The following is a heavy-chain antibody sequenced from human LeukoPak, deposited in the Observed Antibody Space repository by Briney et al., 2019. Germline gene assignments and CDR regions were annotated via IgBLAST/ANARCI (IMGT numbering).Heavy chain of an antibody. D-gene: IGHD1-1*01. J-gene: IGHJ5*02. V-gene: IGHV3-30*02. CDR1: GFTFTNFG. CDR2: IMYDGSIK. Sequence: GGSLRLSRAASGFTFTNFGMHWVRQAPGKGLDWVAFIMYDGSIKFYADSVLGRFTISRDNSKNTLDLQMNSLRTEDTAVYYCVKESLEGDTWGQGTLVTVSS. CDR3: VKESLEGDT.